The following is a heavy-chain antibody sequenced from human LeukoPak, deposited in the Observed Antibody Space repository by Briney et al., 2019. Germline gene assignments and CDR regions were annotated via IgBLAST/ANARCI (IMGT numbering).Heavy chain of an antibody. CDR1: GFTFDDYA. J-gene: IGHJ4*02. CDR2: ISWNSGSI. Sequence: GRSLRLSCAASGFTFDDYAMHWVRQAPGKGLEWVSGISWNSGSIGYADSVKGRFTISRDNAKNSLYLQMNSLRAEDTALYYCAILKGGDSSGYRGGKDYWGQGTLVTVSS. CDR3: AILKGGDSSGYRGGKDY. V-gene: IGHV3-9*01. D-gene: IGHD3-22*01.